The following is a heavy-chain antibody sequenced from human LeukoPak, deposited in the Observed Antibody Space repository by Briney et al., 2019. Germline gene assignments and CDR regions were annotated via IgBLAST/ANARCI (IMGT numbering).Heavy chain of an antibody. CDR2: ITSSSSYI. CDR3: ARVLLGATTINYYYYYMDV. CDR1: GFAFGSYS. V-gene: IGHV3-21*01. D-gene: IGHD1-26*01. Sequence: AASLRLSCAASGFAFGSYSINWVRQAPGQGLEWIASITSSSSYINYAHSAKGRFTISRDTAHNSLYLHMNSLRAEDTAVYYCARVLLGATTINYYYYYMDVWGKGTAVTVSS. J-gene: IGHJ6*03.